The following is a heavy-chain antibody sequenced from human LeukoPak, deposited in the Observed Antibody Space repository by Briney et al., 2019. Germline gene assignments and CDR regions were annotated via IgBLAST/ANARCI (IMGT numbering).Heavy chain of an antibody. V-gene: IGHV1-18*01. J-gene: IGHJ4*02. CDR2: ISANNGNT. CDR3: ARPSYYYDSSGYYPQDYYFDS. D-gene: IGHD3-22*01. Sequence: ASVKVSCKASGYTFTSFSWVRQAPGQGLEWMGWISANNGNTNYAQKFQDRVTMTTDTSTSTAYMELRSLRSDDTAVYYCARPSYYYDSSGYYPQDYYFDSWGQGTLVTVSS. CDR1: GYTFTS.